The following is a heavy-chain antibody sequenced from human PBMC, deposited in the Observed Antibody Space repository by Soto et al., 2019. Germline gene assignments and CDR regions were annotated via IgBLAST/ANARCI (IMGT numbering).Heavy chain of an antibody. CDR3: ARHGTC. CDR1: AVSVRNSSYY. Sequence: PLSLTCTFSAVSVRNSSYYCGWIRRPPGKGLEWIGTIYYSGITYYNPSLKSRVTISVDTSKNQFSLKLTSVTAADTAVYYCARHGTCWATGTNITVSS. J-gene: IGHJ6*03. CDR2: IYYSGIT. V-gene: IGHV4-39*01.